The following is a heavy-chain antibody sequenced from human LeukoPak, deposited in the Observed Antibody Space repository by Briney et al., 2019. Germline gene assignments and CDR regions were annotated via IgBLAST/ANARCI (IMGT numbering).Heavy chain of an antibody. CDR3: ARAHLRGYSYGYDAFDI. CDR1: GFTISDYY. D-gene: IGHD5-18*01. CDR2: ISSSGSTI. J-gene: IGHJ3*02. V-gene: IGHV3-11*04. Sequence: PGGSLRLSCAASGFTISDYYMSWIRQAPGKGLEWVSYISSSGSTIYYADSVKGRFTISRDNAKNSLYLQMNSLRAEDTAVYYCARAHLRGYSYGYDAFDIWGQGTMVTVSS.